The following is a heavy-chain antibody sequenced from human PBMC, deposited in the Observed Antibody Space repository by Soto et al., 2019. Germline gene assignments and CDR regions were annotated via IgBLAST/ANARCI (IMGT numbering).Heavy chain of an antibody. V-gene: IGHV3-33*01. Sequence: QVQLVESGGGVVQVGRSQRLSCAASGFIFRNYGMHWVRPAPGKGLEWVAVIWYDGSNKYYADSVKGRITISRDNSKNTLYLQMDSLRAEDTAVYYCARVPSGSTGAFDIWGQGTMVTVSS. CDR2: IWYDGSNK. CDR3: ARVPSGSTGAFDI. D-gene: IGHD1-26*01. J-gene: IGHJ3*02. CDR1: GFIFRNYG.